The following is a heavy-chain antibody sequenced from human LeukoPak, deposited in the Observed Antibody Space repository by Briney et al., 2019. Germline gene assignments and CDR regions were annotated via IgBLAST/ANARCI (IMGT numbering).Heavy chain of an antibody. CDR1: GFNFRSYA. CDR2: ISGDGGIT. J-gene: IGHJ4*02. CDR3: AKRRSLSAAGTADDY. V-gene: IGHV3-23*01. D-gene: IGHD6-13*01. Sequence: GGSLRLSCAASGFNFRSYAMAWVRQAPGKGLEWVSAISGDGGITYYADSEKGRFTISRDNSKSTLYLQMNSLRAEDTALYYCAKRRSLSAAGTADDYWGQGTLVTVSS.